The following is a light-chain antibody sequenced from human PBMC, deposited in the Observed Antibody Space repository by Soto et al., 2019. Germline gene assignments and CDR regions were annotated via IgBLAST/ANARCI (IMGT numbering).Light chain of an antibody. CDR2: NDN. CDR3: RSYDANNVV. V-gene: IGLV6-57*04. J-gene: IGLJ2*01. CDR1: SGSITSNY. Sequence: NFMLTQPLSVSESPGKTVIISCTRSSGSITSNYVQWHQQRPGSAPTTVIYNDNQRPSGVPDRFSGSIDSSSNSASLTISGLKTEDEADYYCRSYDANNVVFGGGTQLTVL.